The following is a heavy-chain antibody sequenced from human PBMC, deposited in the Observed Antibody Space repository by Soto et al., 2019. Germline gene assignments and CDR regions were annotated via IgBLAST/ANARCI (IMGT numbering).Heavy chain of an antibody. J-gene: IGHJ5*02. CDR3: ARDYLDYDSSGYRNWFDP. D-gene: IGHD3-22*01. CDR2: IYYSGST. V-gene: IGHV4-30-4*01. CDR1: GGSISSGDYY. Sequence: QVQLQESGPGLVKPSQTLSLTCTVSGGSISSGDYYWSWIRQPPGKALEWIGYIYYSGSTYYNPSLKSRVTISVDTSKNQFSLKLSSVTAADTAVYYCARDYLDYDSSGYRNWFDPWGQGTLVTVSS.